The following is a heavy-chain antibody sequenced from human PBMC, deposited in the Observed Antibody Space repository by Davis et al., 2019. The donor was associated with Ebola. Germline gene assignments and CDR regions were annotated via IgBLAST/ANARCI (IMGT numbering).Heavy chain of an antibody. CDR2: IFSNDEK. V-gene: IGHV2-26*01. Sequence: SGPTLVKPTQTLTLTCTFSGFSLNTSGMGVSWIRQPPGKALEWLAHIFSNDEKSYSTSLKSRLTISKDTSKSQVVLTMTNMDPVDTATYYCARIQGFDWSNVFTDDHWGQGTLVTVSS. CDR1: GFSLNTSGMG. CDR3: ARIQGFDWSNVFTDDH. D-gene: IGHD3-9*01. J-gene: IGHJ5*02.